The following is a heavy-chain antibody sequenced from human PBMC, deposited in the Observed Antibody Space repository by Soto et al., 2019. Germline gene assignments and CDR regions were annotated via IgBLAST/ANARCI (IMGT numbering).Heavy chain of an antibody. J-gene: IGHJ4*02. V-gene: IGHV4-38-2*02. CDR1: GYSISSGYY. D-gene: IGHD3-22*01. Sequence: SETLSLTCAVSGYSISSGYYWGWIRQPPGKGLEWIGSIYHSGSTYYHPSLKSRVTISVDTSKNQFSLKLSSVTAADTAVYYCAREVSLGGQNSAYYYDSSGYYYDYWGQGTLVTVSS. CDR2: IYHSGST. CDR3: AREVSLGGQNSAYYYDSSGYYYDY.